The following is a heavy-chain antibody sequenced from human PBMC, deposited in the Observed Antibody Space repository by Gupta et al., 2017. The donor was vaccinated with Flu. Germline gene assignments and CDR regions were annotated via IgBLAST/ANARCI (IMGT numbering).Heavy chain of an antibody. CDR1: GGTFGTYG. CDR2: IHDRT. Sequence: QVQLLQSGAEVKKPGSSVKVSCKVSGGTFGTYGISWVRQAPGQGLEWMGFIHDRTNYAQKFLGRVAITADESSSTAYMEMSSLRSEDSAVYYCARVYCGGDCESGIDYWGQGTLVTVSS. V-gene: IGHV1-69*01. D-gene: IGHD2-21*02. J-gene: IGHJ4*02. CDR3: ARVYCGGDCESGIDY.